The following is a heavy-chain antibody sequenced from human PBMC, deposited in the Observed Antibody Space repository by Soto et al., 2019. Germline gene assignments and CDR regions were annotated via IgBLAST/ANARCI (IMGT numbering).Heavy chain of an antibody. V-gene: IGHV3-30-3*01. CDR3: TRGDREALAAVIGVRPVEYGVDV. CDR1: GFTFRSYA. Sequence: QVQLVESGGGVVQPGRSLRLSCAASGFTFRSYAMHWVRQAPGKGLECVAVIAYDGSNKFYRDYVRSRFTISRDNSENTLYLQTHRLRYADTAAYYCTRGDREALAAVIGVRPVEYGVDVWGQATTVTVSS. CDR2: IAYDGSNK. D-gene: IGHD6-25*01. J-gene: IGHJ6*02.